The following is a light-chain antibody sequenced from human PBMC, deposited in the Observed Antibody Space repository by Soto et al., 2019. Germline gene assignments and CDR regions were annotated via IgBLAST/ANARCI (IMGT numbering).Light chain of an antibody. J-gene: IGKJ1*01. Sequence: DIQMTQSPSSLSASVGDRVTITCRASQSFSSYLNWYQQKPGKAPNLLIYAASSLQSGVPSRFSGSGSGTDFTLTISSLQPEDFETYYCQQSYSTPRTLGQGTKVDIK. CDR1: QSFSSY. CDR3: QQSYSTPRT. CDR2: AAS. V-gene: IGKV1-39*01.